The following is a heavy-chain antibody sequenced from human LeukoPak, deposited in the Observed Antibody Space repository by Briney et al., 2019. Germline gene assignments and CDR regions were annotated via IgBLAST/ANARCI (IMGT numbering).Heavy chain of an antibody. V-gene: IGHV4-61*02. J-gene: IGHJ4*02. Sequence: SETLSLTCTVSGGSIRSGSYYWSWIRQPAGKGLEWIGRVYSSGSTHYNPSLKSRVTMSVDTSKNQFSLRLSSVTAADTAVYYCARETSLLQFNSYFHYWGPGTLVTVSS. CDR2: VYSSGST. CDR1: GGSIRSGSYY. D-gene: IGHD5-24*01. CDR3: ARETSLLQFNSYFHY.